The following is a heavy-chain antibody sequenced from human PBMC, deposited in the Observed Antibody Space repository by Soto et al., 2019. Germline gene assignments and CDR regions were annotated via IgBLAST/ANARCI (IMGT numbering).Heavy chain of an antibody. Sequence: QVQLAQSGAEVKKPGASVKVSCKVSGYTLTELSMHWVRQAPGKGLEWMGGFDPEDGETIYAQKFQGRVTMTEDTSTDTAYMELSSLRSEDTAVYYCATGDFSYGSGSPFVGYWGQGTLVTVSS. V-gene: IGHV1-24*01. CDR3: ATGDFSYGSGSPFVGY. CDR2: FDPEDGET. J-gene: IGHJ4*02. CDR1: GYTLTELS. D-gene: IGHD3-10*01.